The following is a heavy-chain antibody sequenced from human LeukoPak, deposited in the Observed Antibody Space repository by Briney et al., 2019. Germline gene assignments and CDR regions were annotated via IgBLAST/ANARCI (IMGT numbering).Heavy chain of an antibody. CDR1: GYTFTGYY. CDR2: IIAYNGNT. CDR3: ARDDERIQLDY. V-gene: IGHV1-18*04. D-gene: IGHD5-18*01. Sequence: ASVKVSCKASGYTFTGYYMHWVRQAPGQGLEWMGGIIAYNGNTNYAQKLQGRVTMTTDTSTSTAYMELRSLRSDDTAVYYCARDDERIQLDYWGQGTLVTVSS. J-gene: IGHJ4*02.